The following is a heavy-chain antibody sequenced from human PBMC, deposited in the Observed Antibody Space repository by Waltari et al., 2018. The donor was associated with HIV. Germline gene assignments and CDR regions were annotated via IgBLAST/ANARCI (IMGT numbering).Heavy chain of an antibody. Sequence: EVQLVESGGGLVQSGGSLRLSCAVSGLSFSGYWMSWVRQAPGKGVEGGANIKGDGSEKYYVESVKGRFTIARDNAKNSLDLQMNSLRAEDTAMYYCARARYCSSISCSYFDDWGQGTLVTVSS. V-gene: IGHV3-7*01. CDR3: ARARYCSSISCSYFDD. CDR2: IKGDGSEK. CDR1: GLSFSGYW. D-gene: IGHD2-2*01. J-gene: IGHJ4*02.